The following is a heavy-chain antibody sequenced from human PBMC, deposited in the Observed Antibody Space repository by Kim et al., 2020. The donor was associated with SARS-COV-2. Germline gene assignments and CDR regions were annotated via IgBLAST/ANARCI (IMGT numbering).Heavy chain of an antibody. Sequence: GESLKISCKGSGYSFSSYWINWVRQMPGKGLEWMGRIDPSDSYTKYSPSFEGQVSISVDKSINTAYLQWSSLKASDTAMYYCARAGANFVFVPAAGFPQSGPSGGTARETYSGMDVWGQGTTVTVSS. V-gene: IGHV5-10-1*01. D-gene: IGHD2-2*01. J-gene: IGHJ6*02. CDR2: IDPSDSYT. CDR1: GYSFSSYW. CDR3: ARAGANFVFVPAAGFPQSGPSGGTARETYSGMDV.